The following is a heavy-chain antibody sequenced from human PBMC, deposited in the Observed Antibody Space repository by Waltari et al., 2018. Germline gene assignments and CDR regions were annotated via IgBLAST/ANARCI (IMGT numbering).Heavy chain of an antibody. Sequence: QVQLQQWGAGLLKPSETLSLTCAVYGGSFRGYSRSCIRQPPGKGLGWIGEINHSGSTNHNPSLKSRVTISVDTSKNQFSLKLSSVTAADTAVYYCARVPRWLQAPFDDWGQGTRVTVSS. CDR1: GGSFRGYS. CDR2: INHSGST. CDR3: ARVPRWLQAPFDD. D-gene: IGHD5-12*01. J-gene: IGHJ4*02. V-gene: IGHV4-34*01.